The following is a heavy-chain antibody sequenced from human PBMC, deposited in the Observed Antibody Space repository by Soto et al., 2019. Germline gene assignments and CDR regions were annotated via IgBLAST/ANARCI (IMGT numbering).Heavy chain of an antibody. D-gene: IGHD3-22*01. J-gene: IGHJ4*02. V-gene: IGHV1-3*01. CDR3: ARGDYYDIHDY. CDR2: INAGNGNT. CDR1: GYTFTSYA. Sequence: QVQLVQSGAEVKKPGASVKVSCKASGYTFTSYAMHWVRQAPGQSLEWMGRINAGNGNTKYSQKFQGRVTITRDTSASTAYMELSSLRSEDTAVYYCARGDYYDIHDYWGQGTLVTVSS.